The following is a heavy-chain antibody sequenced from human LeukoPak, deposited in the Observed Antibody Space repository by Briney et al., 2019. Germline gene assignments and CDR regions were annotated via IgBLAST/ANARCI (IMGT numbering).Heavy chain of an antibody. J-gene: IGHJ4*02. CDR2: ILYNGNT. Sequence: SETLSLTCTVSGGSISSYYWGWIRQPPGKGLEFIGYILYNGNTNYNPSLESRVTISVDTSKNHFSLKLSSVTAADTAVYYCARGQDFDYWGQGTLVTVSS. V-gene: IGHV4-59*01. CDR1: GGSISSYY. CDR3: ARGQDFDY.